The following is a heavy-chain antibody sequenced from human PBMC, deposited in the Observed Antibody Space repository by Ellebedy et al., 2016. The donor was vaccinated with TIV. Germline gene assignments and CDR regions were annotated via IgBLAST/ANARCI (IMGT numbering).Heavy chain of an antibody. CDR2: ITNSCVNT. CDR3: AKDLSAVAAAGAGGYYYYGMDV. D-gene: IGHD6-13*01. V-gene: IGHV3-23*01. CDR1: GFTFTSYA. Sequence: GESLKISCAASGFTFTSYAMSWVRQAPGKGLEWVSSITNSCVNTYHADSVKGRFTISRDNAANTLYLEMNSLRAEDTAVYYCAKDLSAVAAAGAGGYYYYGMDVWGQGTTVAVSS. J-gene: IGHJ6*02.